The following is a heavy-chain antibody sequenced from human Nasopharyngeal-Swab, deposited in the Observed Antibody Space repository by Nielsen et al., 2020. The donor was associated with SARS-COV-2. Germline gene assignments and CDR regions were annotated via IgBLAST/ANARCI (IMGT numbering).Heavy chain of an antibody. CDR2: ISGSDYNT. CDR1: GFTFSSYA. CDR3: AKDRDSGDDSDDYYHYYGMDV. V-gene: IGHV3-23*01. D-gene: IGHD5-12*01. Sequence: GGSLRLSCAASGFTFSSYAISWVRQAPGKGLEWVSVISGSDYNTYYADSVKGRFTISRDNSKNTVNLQMNSLRAEDTAIYYCAKDRDSGDDSDDYYHYYGMDVWGQGTTVTVSS. J-gene: IGHJ6*02.